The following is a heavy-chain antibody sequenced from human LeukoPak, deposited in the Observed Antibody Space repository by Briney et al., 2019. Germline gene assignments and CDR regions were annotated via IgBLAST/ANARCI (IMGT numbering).Heavy chain of an antibody. CDR3: ARDGASWRASLITFYYDAMDV. CDR1: GYTSTDYY. D-gene: IGHD3-10*01. Sequence: ASVKVSCKASGYTSTDYYIHWVRQAPGQGLEWMGWISVYNGDTNYEQKFQGRVTMTTDTSTNTAYMELRSLRSDDTAVYYCARDGASWRASLITFYYDAMDVWGQGTTVTVSS. J-gene: IGHJ6*02. CDR2: ISVYNGDT. V-gene: IGHV1-18*04.